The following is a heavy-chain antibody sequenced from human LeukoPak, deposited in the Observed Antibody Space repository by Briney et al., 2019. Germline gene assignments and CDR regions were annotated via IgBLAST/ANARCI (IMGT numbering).Heavy chain of an antibody. V-gene: IGHV1-18*01. CDR3: ARGDSSGYYAPDY. CDR2: ISAYNGNT. CDR1: GYTFTNYA. J-gene: IGHJ4*02. D-gene: IGHD3-22*01. Sequence: ASVKVSCKASGYTFTNYAINWVRQAPGQGLEWMGWISAYNGNTNYVQKLQDRVTMTTDTSTSTAYMELRSLRSDDTAVYYCARGDSSGYYAPDYWGQGTLVTVSS.